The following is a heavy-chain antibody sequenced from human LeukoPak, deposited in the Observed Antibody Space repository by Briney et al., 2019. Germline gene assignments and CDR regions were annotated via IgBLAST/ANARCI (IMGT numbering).Heavy chain of an antibody. CDR2: ISGNDNST. CDR1: AYTFSNYA. D-gene: IGHD3-22*01. V-gene: IGHV3-23*01. CDR3: AKGGVPWDYDTSLDAFDI. Sequence: GGSLRLSCAASAYTFSNYAMTWVRQAPGKGLEWVSTISGNDNSTYYADSVKGRSTISRVNSKNTLFLQVNSLRVEDTAVYYCAKGGVPWDYDTSLDAFDIWGQGTLVTVSS. J-gene: IGHJ3*02.